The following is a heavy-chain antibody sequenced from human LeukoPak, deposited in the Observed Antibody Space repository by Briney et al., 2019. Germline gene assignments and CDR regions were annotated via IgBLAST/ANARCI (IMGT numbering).Heavy chain of an antibody. D-gene: IGHD2-15*01. CDR3: ARDMSSGCSGGSCYSGFQHYLDY. Sequence: SETLSLTCTVSGGSISSGDYYWSWIRQPPGKGLEWIGYIYYSGSTYYNPSLKSRVTISVDTSKNQFSLKLSSVTAADTAVYYCARDMSSGCSGGSCYSGFQHYLDYWGQGTLVTVS. J-gene: IGHJ4*02. CDR1: GGSISSGDYY. V-gene: IGHV4-30-4*01. CDR2: IYYSGST.